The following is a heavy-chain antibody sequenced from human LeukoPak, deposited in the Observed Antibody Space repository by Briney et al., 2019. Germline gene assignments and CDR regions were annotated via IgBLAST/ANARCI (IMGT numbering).Heavy chain of an antibody. CDR1: GGAINKYY. Sequence: PSETLSLTCTVSGGAINKYYWSWLRQPPGKGLEWIGYFYYVGSTNSNPSLKSRVTISMDTSKSQVSLKLSSVTAADTAVYYCATNYDGVLNDAFDIWGQGIMVAVSS. D-gene: IGHD4-23*01. CDR2: FYYVGST. CDR3: ATNYDGVLNDAFDI. V-gene: IGHV4-59*08. J-gene: IGHJ3*02.